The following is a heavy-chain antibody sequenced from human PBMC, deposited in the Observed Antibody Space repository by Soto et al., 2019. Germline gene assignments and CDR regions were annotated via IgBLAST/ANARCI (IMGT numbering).Heavy chain of an antibody. CDR2: ISSSSSRI. D-gene: IGHD6-25*01. V-gene: IGHV3-48*04. J-gene: IGHJ4*02. CDR3: ASDPGIAAAGMDY. Sequence: EVQLVESGGGLIQPGGSLRLSCAASGFSLNTYAMNWVRQAPGKGLEWISYISSSSSRIYYADSVKGRFNLSRDNAKNSLYLQMNSLRAEDTAVYYCASDPGIAAAGMDYWGQGTLVTVSS. CDR1: GFSLNTYA.